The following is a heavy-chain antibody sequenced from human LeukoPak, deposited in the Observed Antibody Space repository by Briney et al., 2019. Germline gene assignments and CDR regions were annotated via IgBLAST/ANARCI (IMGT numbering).Heavy chain of an antibody. J-gene: IGHJ5*02. Sequence: SVKVSCKASGGTFSSYAISWVRQAPGQGLGWMGGIIPIFGTANYAQKFQGRVTITADESTSTAYMELSSLRSEDTAVYYCAHQLPSPGWFDPWGQGTLVTVSS. CDR3: AHQLPSPGWFDP. CDR1: GGTFSSYA. CDR2: IIPIFGTA. D-gene: IGHD2-2*01. V-gene: IGHV1-69*13.